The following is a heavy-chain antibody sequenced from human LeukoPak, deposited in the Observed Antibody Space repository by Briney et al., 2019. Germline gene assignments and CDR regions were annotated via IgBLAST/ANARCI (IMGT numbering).Heavy chain of an antibody. V-gene: IGHV3-33*06. CDR3: AKDHLQGSYYLDY. CDR1: GFTFSSYG. J-gene: IGHJ4*02. CDR2: IWYDGSNK. Sequence: GGSLRLSCAASGFTFSSYGMHWVRQAPGKGLEWVAVIWYDGSNKYYADSVKGRFTISRDNSKNTLYLQMNSLRAEDTAVYHCAKDHLQGSYYLDYWGQGTLVTVSS. D-gene: IGHD3-10*01.